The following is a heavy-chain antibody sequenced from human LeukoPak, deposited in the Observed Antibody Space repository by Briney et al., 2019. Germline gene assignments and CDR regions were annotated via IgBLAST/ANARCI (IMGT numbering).Heavy chain of an antibody. CDR2: INTNTGNP. D-gene: IGHD3-10*01. V-gene: IGHV7-4-1*02. J-gene: IGHJ4*02. CDR1: GYTFTTYT. Sequence: ASVKVSCKASGYTFTTYTMNWVRQAPGQGLEWMGWINTNTGNPTHAQGFTGRFVFSSDTSVSTAYLQISSLKADDTAVYYCARGWFGEISYYFDYWGQGTLVTVSS. CDR3: ARGWFGEISYYFDY.